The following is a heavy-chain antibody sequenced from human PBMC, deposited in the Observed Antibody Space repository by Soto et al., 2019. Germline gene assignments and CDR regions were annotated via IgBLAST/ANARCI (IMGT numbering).Heavy chain of an antibody. D-gene: IGHD3-3*01. V-gene: IGHV3-21*01. Sequence: GGSLRLSCAASGFTFSSYSMNWVRQAPGKGLEWVSSISSSSSYIYYADSVKGRFTISRDNAKNSLYLQMNSLRAEDTAVYYCARDLLRFLEWLGDYYYYGMDVWGQGTTVTVSS. CDR3: ARDLLRFLEWLGDYYYYGMDV. CDR1: GFTFSSYS. J-gene: IGHJ6*02. CDR2: ISSSSSYI.